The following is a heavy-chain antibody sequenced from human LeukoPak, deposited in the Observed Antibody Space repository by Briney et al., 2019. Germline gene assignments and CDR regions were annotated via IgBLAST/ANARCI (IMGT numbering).Heavy chain of an antibody. CDR1: GFTFSGSA. J-gene: IGHJ6*02. CDR2: IRTKPNSYAT. V-gene: IGHV3-73*01. CDR3: ARPSNDDSPLGLDV. D-gene: IGHD4-17*01. Sequence: SGGSLRLSCAASGFTFSGSAIHWVRQASGKGLEWIGRIRTKPNSYATSYGESTRGRVTISRDDSQNTAYLQMNSLKTEDTAVYYCARPSNDDSPLGLDVWGQGTTVTVSS.